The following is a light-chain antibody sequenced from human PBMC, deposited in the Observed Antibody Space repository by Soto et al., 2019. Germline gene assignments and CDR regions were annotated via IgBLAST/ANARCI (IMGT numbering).Light chain of an antibody. CDR2: DVS. Sequence: QSALTQPASVSGSPGQSITISCTGTSSDVGGYNYVCWYQQHPGKAPKLMIYDVSNRPSGVSNRSSGSKSGNTAPLTISGLQAEDEADYYCSSYTSSSDVVFGGGTKVTVL. J-gene: IGLJ2*01. CDR1: SSDVGGYNY. V-gene: IGLV2-14*01. CDR3: SSYTSSSDVV.